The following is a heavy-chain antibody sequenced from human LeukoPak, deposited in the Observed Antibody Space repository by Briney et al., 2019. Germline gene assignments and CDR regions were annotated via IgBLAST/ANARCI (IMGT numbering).Heavy chain of an antibody. CDR2: ISSSSSTI. CDR1: GFTFSDYY. J-gene: IGHJ4*02. Sequence: GGSLRLSCAASGFTFSDYYMDWVRQAPGKGPEWVSYISSSSSTIYYADSVKGRFTISRDNAKNSLYLQMNSLRDEDTAVYYCARDLSYDRSGGLFDYWGQGTLVTVSS. V-gene: IGHV3-48*02. CDR3: ARDLSYDRSGGLFDY. D-gene: IGHD3-22*01.